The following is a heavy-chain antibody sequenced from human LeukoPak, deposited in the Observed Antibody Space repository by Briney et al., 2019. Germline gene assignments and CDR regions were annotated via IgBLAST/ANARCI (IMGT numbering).Heavy chain of an antibody. D-gene: IGHD6-19*01. CDR2: IYYSGST. CDR3: ARDDRAVAGTPFDY. V-gene: IGHV4-30-4*01. J-gene: IGHJ4*02. Sequence: PSETLSLTCTVSGGSISSGDYYWSWIRQPPGKGLEWIGYIYYSGSTYYNPSLKSRVTISVDTSKNQFSLKLSSVTAADTAVYYCARDDRAVAGTPFDYWGQGTLVTVSS. CDR1: GGSISSGDYY.